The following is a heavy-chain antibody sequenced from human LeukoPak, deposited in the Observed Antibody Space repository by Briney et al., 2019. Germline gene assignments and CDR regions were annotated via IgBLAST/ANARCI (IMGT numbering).Heavy chain of an antibody. CDR2: ISGCGVST. V-gene: IGHV3-23*01. J-gene: IGHJ4*02. CDR3: AKENTFYYGSGSSFDY. D-gene: IGHD3-10*01. CDR1: GFTFSSYA. Sequence: PGGSLRLSCPASGFTFSSYAMSWVRQAPGKGLEWVSAISGCGVSTYYADSVKGRFTISRDNSRNTLYLQVNSLGAEDTAMYYCAKENTFYYGSGSSFDYWGQGTLVAVSS.